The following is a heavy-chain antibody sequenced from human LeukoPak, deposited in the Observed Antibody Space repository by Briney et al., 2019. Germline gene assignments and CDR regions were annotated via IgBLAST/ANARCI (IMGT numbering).Heavy chain of an antibody. V-gene: IGHV4-59*10. CDR2: IYTSGST. CDR1: GGSFSGYY. Sequence: SETLSLTCAVYGGSFSGYYWSWIRQPAGKGLEWIGRIYTSGSTNYNPSLKSRVTMSVDTSKNQFSLKLSSVTAADTAVYYCARAADYYDSSGYYHPLFDYWGQGTLVTVSS. D-gene: IGHD3-22*01. CDR3: ARAADYYDSSGYYHPLFDY. J-gene: IGHJ4*02.